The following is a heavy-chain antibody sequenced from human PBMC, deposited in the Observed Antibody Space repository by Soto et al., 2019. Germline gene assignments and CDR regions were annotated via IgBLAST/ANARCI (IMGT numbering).Heavy chain of an antibody. Sequence: EVQLVESGGGLVQPGGSLRLSCAASGLTFSSYSMNWVRQAPGKGLEWVSYISSSSSTIYYADSVKGRFTISRDNAKNSLYLQMNSLRAEDTAVYYCARHPERIAQIGWFDPWGQGTLVTVS. D-gene: IGHD6-13*01. CDR2: ISSSSSTI. J-gene: IGHJ5*02. V-gene: IGHV3-48*01. CDR1: GLTFSSYS. CDR3: ARHPERIAQIGWFDP.